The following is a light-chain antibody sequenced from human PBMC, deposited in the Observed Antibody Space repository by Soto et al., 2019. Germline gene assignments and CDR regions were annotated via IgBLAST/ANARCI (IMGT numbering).Light chain of an antibody. J-gene: IGKJ1*01. CDR2: AAS. CDR3: QQSYDTSVT. V-gene: IGKV1-39*01. CDR1: QSISNY. Sequence: DIQMTQSPSSLSASVGDRVTITCRASQSISNYLNWYQQRPGKGPNLLIYAASSLQSGVPSRFSGSGSATDFTLTISSLQPEDFATYYCQQSYDTSVTFGQGTKVDTK.